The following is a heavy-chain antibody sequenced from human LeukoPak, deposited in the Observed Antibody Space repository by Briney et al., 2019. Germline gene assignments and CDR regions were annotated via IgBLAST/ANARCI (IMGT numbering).Heavy chain of an antibody. CDR3: ARAGLLWFGESKSDY. V-gene: IGHV3-7*01. D-gene: IGHD3-10*01. Sequence: PRGSLRLSCAASGFTFSSYWMTWVRQGPGKGLEWVANIKQDGSEKYYVDSVKGRFTISRDNAKNSLYLQMNSLRAEDTAVYYCARAGLLWFGESKSDYWGQGTLVTVSS. J-gene: IGHJ4*02. CDR1: GFTFSSYW. CDR2: IKQDGSEK.